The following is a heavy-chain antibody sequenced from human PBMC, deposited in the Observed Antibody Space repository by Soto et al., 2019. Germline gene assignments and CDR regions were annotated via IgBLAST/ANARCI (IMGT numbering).Heavy chain of an antibody. Sequence: ASVKVSCKASGYTFTSYYMHWVRQAPGRGLEWMGIINPSGGSTSYAQKFQGRVTMTRDTSTSTVYMELSSLRSEDTAVYYCARDYYDSSGFWLVAYWGQGTLVTVSS. J-gene: IGHJ4*02. D-gene: IGHD3-22*01. CDR2: INPSGGST. V-gene: IGHV1-46*01. CDR3: ARDYYDSSGFWLVAY. CDR1: GYTFTSYY.